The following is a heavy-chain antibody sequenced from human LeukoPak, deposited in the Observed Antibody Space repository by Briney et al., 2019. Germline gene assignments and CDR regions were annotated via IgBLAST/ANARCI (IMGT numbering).Heavy chain of an antibody. J-gene: IGHJ4*02. V-gene: IGHV3-30-3*01. CDR2: ISYDGSNK. D-gene: IGHD6-13*01. Sequence: QPGGSLRLSCAASGFTFSSYAMHWVRQAPGKGLEWVAVISYDGSNKYYADSVKGRFTISRDNSKNTLYLQMNSLRAEDTAVYYCATRKNSSPFDYWGQGTLVTVSS. CDR3: ATRKNSSPFDY. CDR1: GFTFSSYA.